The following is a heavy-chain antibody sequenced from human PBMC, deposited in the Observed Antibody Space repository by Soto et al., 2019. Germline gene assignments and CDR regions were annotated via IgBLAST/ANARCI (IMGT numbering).Heavy chain of an antibody. Sequence: QVQLVESGGGVVQPGRSLRLSCAASGFTFSSYGMHWVRQAPGKGLEWVAVIRYDGTNKYYAESVKGRFTISRDNSENTLYLQMSSLRLDDTAVYYCARGIIAGPGRDYFDYWGQGTLVTVSS. CDR2: IRYDGTNK. V-gene: IGHV3-33*01. CDR3: ARGIIAGPGRDYFDY. J-gene: IGHJ4*02. D-gene: IGHD6-13*01. CDR1: GFTFSSYG.